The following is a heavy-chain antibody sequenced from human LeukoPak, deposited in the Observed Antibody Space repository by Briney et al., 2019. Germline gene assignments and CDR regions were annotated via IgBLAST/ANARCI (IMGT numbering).Heavy chain of an antibody. CDR1: GFTVSSNS. J-gene: IGHJ4*02. D-gene: IGHD3-22*01. V-gene: IGHV3-53*01. CDR2: IFSST. CDR3: ARAPLGPYYDSSALGY. Sequence: PGGSLRLSCTVSGFTVSSNSMSWVRQAPGKGLEWVSFIFSSTHYSDSVKGRFTISRDNSKNTLYLQMNSLRADDTAVYYCARAPLGPYYDSSALGYWGQGTLVTVSS.